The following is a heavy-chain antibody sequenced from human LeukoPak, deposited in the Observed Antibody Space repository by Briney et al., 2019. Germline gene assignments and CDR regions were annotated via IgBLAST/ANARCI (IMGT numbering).Heavy chain of an antibody. CDR1: GFTYSHNG. CDR2: ISGGGDAT. Sequence: PGGSLRLSCVASGFTYSHNGMHWVRQAPGKGLEWVSTISGGGDATYYADSVKGRFTISRDNAKNSLYLQMNSLRAEDTAVYYCARADLRFDAFDIWGQGTMVTVSS. V-gene: IGHV3-21*01. J-gene: IGHJ3*02. CDR3: ARADLRFDAFDI. D-gene: IGHD4-17*01.